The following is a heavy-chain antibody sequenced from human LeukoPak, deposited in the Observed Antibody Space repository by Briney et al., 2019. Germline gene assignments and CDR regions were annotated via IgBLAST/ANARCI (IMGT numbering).Heavy chain of an antibody. V-gene: IGHV4-4*02. CDR2: VNLQGST. CDR1: GGSITKTNY. J-gene: IGHJ4*02. CDR3: AREGGPYRPLDY. Sequence: SETLSLTCGVSGGSITKTNYWTWVRQPPGKGLEWIGEVNLQGSTNYNPSLMGRVAISVDKSENHISLQLTSVTAADTAVYYCAREGGPYRPLDYSGQGTLVTVSS.